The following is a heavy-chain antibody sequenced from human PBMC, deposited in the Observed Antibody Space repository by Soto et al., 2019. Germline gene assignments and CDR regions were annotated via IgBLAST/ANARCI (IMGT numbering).Heavy chain of an antibody. CDR2: IKDGGRT. D-gene: IGHD5-12*01. CDR3: ARGQEGVVATH. CDR1: GGSLRGYY. V-gene: IGHV4-34*01. J-gene: IGHJ4*02. Sequence: QVPLQQWGAGLLKPSETLSLNCAVNGGSLRGYYWSWIRQPPGKGLEWIGEIKDGGRTNYSPSLKNRATISSDTSNNQFSLRLYSVTAADPGVYYCARGQEGVVATHWDQGTLVTVSS.